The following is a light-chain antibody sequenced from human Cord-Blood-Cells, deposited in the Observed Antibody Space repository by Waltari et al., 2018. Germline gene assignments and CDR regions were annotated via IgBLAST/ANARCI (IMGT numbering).Light chain of an antibody. J-gene: IGKJ2*01. CDR1: QRVRSY. Sequence: EIVLTQSPATLSLSPGERATLSCSASQRVRSYLAWYQQKPGQAPRLLIYDASNRATGIPARFSGSGSGTDFTLTISSLEPEDFAVYYCQQRSNWPPYTFGQGTKLEIK. CDR3: QQRSNWPPYT. V-gene: IGKV3-11*01. CDR2: DAS.